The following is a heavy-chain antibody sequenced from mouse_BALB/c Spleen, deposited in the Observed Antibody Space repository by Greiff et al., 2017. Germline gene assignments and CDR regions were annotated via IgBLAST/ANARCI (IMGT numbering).Heavy chain of an antibody. D-gene: IGHD4-1*01. J-gene: IGHJ3*01. CDR3: ARFGGLGRDY. CDR2: ISSGSSTI. CDR1: GFTFSSFG. V-gene: IGHV5-17*02. Sequence: EVQVVESGGGLVQPGGSRKLSCAASGFTFSSFGMHWVRQAPEKGLEWVAYISSGSSTIYYADTVKGRFTISRDNPKNTLFLQMTSLRSEDTAMYYCARFGGLGRDYWGQGTLVTVSA.